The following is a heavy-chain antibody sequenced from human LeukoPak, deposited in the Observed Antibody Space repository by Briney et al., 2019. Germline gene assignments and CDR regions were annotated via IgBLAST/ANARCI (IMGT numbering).Heavy chain of an antibody. J-gene: IGHJ4*02. CDR2: IHPRRGDT. V-gene: IGHV1-2*02. CDR3: ARDGDYGTGSYYRGCIDS. D-gene: IGHD3-10*01. Sequence: ASVKVSCKASGYSFTAFYTHWVRQAPGQGLEWMGWIHPRRGDTNYAQKFQGRVTMTRDTSINTAYLDLSSLRSDDTAVYYCARDGDYGTGSYYRGCIDSWGQGTPVTVSP. CDR1: GYSFTAFY.